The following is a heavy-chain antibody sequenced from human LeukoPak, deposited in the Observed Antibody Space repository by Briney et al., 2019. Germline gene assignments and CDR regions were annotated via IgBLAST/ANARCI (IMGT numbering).Heavy chain of an antibody. Sequence: AGGSLRLSCAASGFTFSSYSMNWVRQAPGKGREWVSSIIISSSYIYYADSVKGRFTISRDNSKNTLYMQMNRLRAEDTAVYYCADLLSYYGSGSYLDTDYWGQGTLVTVSS. CDR3: ADLLSYYGSGSYLDTDY. V-gene: IGHV3-21*03. D-gene: IGHD3-10*01. CDR1: GFTFSSYS. J-gene: IGHJ4*02. CDR2: IIISSSYI.